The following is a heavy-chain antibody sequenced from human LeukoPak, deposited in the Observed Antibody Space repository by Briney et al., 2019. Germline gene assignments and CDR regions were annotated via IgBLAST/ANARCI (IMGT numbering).Heavy chain of an antibody. CDR3: AADVASPNYYDSSGYPLAFDI. J-gene: IGHJ3*02. Sequence: GASVKVSCKASGFTFTSSAVQWVRQARGQRLEWIGWIVVGSGNTNYAQKFQERVTITRDMSTSTAYMELSSLRSEDTAVYYCAADVASPNYYDSSGYPLAFDIWGQGTMVTVSS. CDR2: IVVGSGNT. V-gene: IGHV1-58*01. D-gene: IGHD3-22*01. CDR1: GFTFTSSA.